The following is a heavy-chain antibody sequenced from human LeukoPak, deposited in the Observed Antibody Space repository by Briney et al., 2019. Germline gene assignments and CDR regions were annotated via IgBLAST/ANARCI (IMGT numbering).Heavy chain of an antibody. CDR1: GDSVSNYY. CDR2: IFYSGST. Sequence: SETLSLTCTVSGDSVSNYYLTWIRQPPGRGLEWIGDIFYSGSTNFNPSLKSRVTMSIDTSKNQFSLKLSPVTAADTAVYHCARGPDYGDHQRPDYYYFGMDVWGKGTTVTVSS. V-gene: IGHV4-59*02. D-gene: IGHD4-17*01. J-gene: IGHJ6*04. CDR3: ARGPDYGDHQRPDYYYFGMDV.